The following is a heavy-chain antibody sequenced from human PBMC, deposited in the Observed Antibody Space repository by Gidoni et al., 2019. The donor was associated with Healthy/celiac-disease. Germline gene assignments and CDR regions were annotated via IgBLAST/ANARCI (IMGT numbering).Heavy chain of an antibody. V-gene: IGHV4-59*01. Sequence: QVQLQESGPGLVKPSETLSLTCTVSGGSISSDYWSWIRQPPGKGLEWIGYIYYSGSTNYNPSLKSRVTISVDTSKNQFSLKLSSVTAADTAVYYCARGIPYCSGGSCYSGWFDPWGQGTLVTVSS. D-gene: IGHD2-15*01. CDR3: ARGIPYCSGGSCYSGWFDP. CDR2: IYYSGST. J-gene: IGHJ5*02. CDR1: GGSISSDY.